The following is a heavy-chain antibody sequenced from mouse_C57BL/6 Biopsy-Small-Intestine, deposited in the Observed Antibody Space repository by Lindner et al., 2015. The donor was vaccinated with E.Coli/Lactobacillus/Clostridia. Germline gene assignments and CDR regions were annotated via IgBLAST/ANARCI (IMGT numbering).Heavy chain of an antibody. Sequence: VQLQESGPELVKPGASVKISCKASGYAFSSSWMNWVKQRPGKGLEWIGRIYPGDGDTNYNGKFKGKATLTADKSSSTAYMQLSSLTSEDSAVYFCTRGNWVWFAYWGQGTLVTVSA. V-gene: IGHV1-82*01. CDR3: TRGNWVWFAY. CDR1: GYAFSSSW. J-gene: IGHJ3*01. CDR2: IYPGDGDT. D-gene: IGHD4-1*01.